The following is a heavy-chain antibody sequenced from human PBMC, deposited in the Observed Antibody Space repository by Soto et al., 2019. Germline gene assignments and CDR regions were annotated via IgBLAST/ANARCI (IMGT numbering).Heavy chain of an antibody. V-gene: IGHV4-39*01. CDR3: ARLYETGTTKGFDY. Sequence: SETLSLTCTVSGGSISSSSYYWGWIRQPPGKGLEWIGSIYYSGSTYYNPSLKSRVTISVDTSKNQFSLKLSSVTAADTAVYYCARLYETGTTKGFDYWGQGTLVTVSS. CDR2: IYYSGST. D-gene: IGHD1-1*01. CDR1: GGSISSSSYY. J-gene: IGHJ4*02.